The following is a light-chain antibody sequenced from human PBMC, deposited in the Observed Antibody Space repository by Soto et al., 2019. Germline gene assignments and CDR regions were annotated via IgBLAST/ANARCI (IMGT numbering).Light chain of an antibody. CDR1: QSISNN. Sequence: DIQMTQSPSSLSASVGDRVTITCRASQSISNNLIWYQQKAGKAPTYLISATSVLQSGVPSRFRSSGVGTGFTLTISSLQPEDSATYYCQQNDSNPRTFGQGTRLEIK. V-gene: IGKV1-39*01. CDR3: QQNDSNPRT. CDR2: ATS. J-gene: IGKJ5*01.